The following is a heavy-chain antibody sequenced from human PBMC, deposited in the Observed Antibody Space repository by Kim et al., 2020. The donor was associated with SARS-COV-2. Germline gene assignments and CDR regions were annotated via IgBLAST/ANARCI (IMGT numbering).Heavy chain of an antibody. V-gene: IGHV3-48*02. D-gene: IGHD2-2*01. CDR2: ISSSSSTI. CDR1: GFTFSSYS. CDR3: AREWGYCSSTSCEHYYYYGMDV. J-gene: IGHJ6*02. Sequence: GGSLRLSCAASGFTFSSYSMNWVRQAPGKGLEWVSYISSSSSTIYYADSVKGRFTISRDNAKNSLYLQMNSLRDEDTAVYYCAREWGYCSSTSCEHYYYYGMDVWGQGTTVTVSS.